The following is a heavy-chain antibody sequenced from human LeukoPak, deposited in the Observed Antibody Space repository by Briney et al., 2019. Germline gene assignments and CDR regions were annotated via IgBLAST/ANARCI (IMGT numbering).Heavy chain of an antibody. CDR2: LSSTGTT. Sequence: PGGSLRLSCAASGISFSSFGMSWVRQTPEKGLEWVSTLSSTGTTFYAGSVKGRFTISRANSENTLYLQMDSLTAEDTALYYCARVGYSSAWYFFNFWGQGTLVTDSS. J-gene: IGHJ4*02. D-gene: IGHD6-13*01. V-gene: IGHV3-23*01. CDR3: ARVGYSSAWYFFNF. CDR1: GISFSSFG.